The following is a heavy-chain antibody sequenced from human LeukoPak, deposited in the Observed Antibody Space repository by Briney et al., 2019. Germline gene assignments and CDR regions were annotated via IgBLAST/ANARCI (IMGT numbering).Heavy chain of an antibody. V-gene: IGHV4-4*07. CDR3: ARDGCSSTSCYDDYYYMDV. Sequence: SETLSLTCTVSGGSISSYYWSWIRQPAGKGLEWIGRIYTSGSTNYNPFLKSRVTISVDKSKNQFSLKLSSVTAADTAVYYCARDGCSSTSCYDDYYYMDVWGKGTTVTVSS. D-gene: IGHD2-2*01. J-gene: IGHJ6*03. CDR2: IYTSGST. CDR1: GGSISSYY.